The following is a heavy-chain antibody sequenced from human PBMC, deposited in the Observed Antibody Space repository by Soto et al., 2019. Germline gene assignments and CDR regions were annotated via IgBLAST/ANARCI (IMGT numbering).Heavy chain of an antibody. CDR3: ARQQLWLYYYYSGMDV. D-gene: IGHD6-13*01. CDR1: GGSFSGYY. V-gene: IGHV4-34*01. CDR2: INHSGST. Sequence: PSETLSLTCAVYGGSFSGYYWSWIRQPPGKGLEWIGEINHSGSTNYNPSPKSRVTISVDTSKNQFSLKLSSVTAADTAVYYCARQQLWLYYYYSGMDVWGQGTTVPSP. J-gene: IGHJ6*02.